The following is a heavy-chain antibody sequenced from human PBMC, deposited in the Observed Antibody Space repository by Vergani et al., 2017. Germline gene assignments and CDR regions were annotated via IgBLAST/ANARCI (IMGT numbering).Heavy chain of an antibody. D-gene: IGHD4-17*01. CDR2: INAGNGNT. CDR1: GYTFTSYA. J-gene: IGHJ4*02. V-gene: IGHV1-3*01. CDR3: ARGGDYGDYNY. Sequence: QVQLVQSGAEVKKPGASVKVSCKASGYTFTSYAMHWVRQAPGQRLEWMGWINAGNGNTKYSQNFQGRVTITRDTSASTAYMELSSLRSEDTAVYYCARGGDYGDYNYWGQGTLVTVSS.